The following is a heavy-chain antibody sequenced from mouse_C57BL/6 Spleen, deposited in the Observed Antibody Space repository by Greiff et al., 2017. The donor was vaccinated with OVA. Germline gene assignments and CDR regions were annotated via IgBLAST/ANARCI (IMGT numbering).Heavy chain of an antibody. J-gene: IGHJ1*03. CDR2: ISSGSSTI. CDR1: GFTFSDYG. D-gene: IGHD1-1*01. V-gene: IGHV5-17*01. Sequence: DVKLVESGGGLVKPGGSPKLSCAASGFTFSDYGMHWVRQAPETGLEWVAYISSGSSTIYYADTVQGRFTISRDNAKNTLFLQMTSLRSEDTAVYYCVYYGSSYWYFDVWGTGTTVTVSS. CDR3: VYYGSSYWYFDV.